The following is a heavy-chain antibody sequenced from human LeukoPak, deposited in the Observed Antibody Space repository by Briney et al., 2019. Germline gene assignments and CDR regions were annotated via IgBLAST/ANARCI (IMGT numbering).Heavy chain of an antibody. J-gene: IGHJ4*02. CDR1: GFTFSSYG. Sequence: GGSLRLPCAASGFTFSSYGMHWVRQAPGKGLEWVAVIWYDGSNKYYADSVKGRFTISRDNSKNTLYLQMNSLRAEDTAVYYCARDFSGSYQFDYWGQGTLVTVSS. D-gene: IGHD1-26*01. CDR3: ARDFSGSYQFDY. V-gene: IGHV3-33*01. CDR2: IWYDGSNK.